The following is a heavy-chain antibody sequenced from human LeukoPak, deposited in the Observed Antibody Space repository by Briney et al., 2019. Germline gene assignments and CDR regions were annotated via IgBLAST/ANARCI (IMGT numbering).Heavy chain of an antibody. Sequence: SETLSLTCTVSGGSISSGSYYWSWIRQPAGKGLEWIGRIYTSGSTNYNPSLKSRVTISVDTSKNQFSLKLSSVTAADTAVYYCAREEDFWSGHYTWGQGTLVTVSS. D-gene: IGHD3-3*01. J-gene: IGHJ4*02. CDR3: AREEDFWSGHYT. CDR2: IYTSGST. V-gene: IGHV4-61*02. CDR1: GGSISSGSYY.